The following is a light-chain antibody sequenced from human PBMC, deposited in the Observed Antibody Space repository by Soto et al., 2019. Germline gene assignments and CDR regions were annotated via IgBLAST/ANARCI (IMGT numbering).Light chain of an antibody. CDR1: QSISSSY. CDR3: QQYDSTTRT. J-gene: IGKJ1*01. V-gene: IGKV3-20*01. Sequence: EIVLTQSPGTLSLSPGERATLSCRASQSISSSYLAWYQQKPGQAPRLLIYGASSRAPGIPDRFSGSGSGTDFTLTISRLEPEDFVVCYCQQYDSTTRTFGQGTKVEIK. CDR2: GAS.